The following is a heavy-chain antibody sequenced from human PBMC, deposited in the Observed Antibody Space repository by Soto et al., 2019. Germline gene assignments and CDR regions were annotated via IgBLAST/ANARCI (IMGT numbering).Heavy chain of an antibody. CDR2: IIPIFGTA. Sequence: GASVKVSCKASGGTFSSYAISWARQAPGQGLEWMGGIIPIFGTANYAQKFQGRVTITADESTSTAYMELSSLRSEDTAVYYCATYYYDSSGSQGPFDYWGQGTLVTVSS. J-gene: IGHJ4*02. CDR3: ATYYYDSSGSQGPFDY. CDR1: GGTFSSYA. V-gene: IGHV1-69*13. D-gene: IGHD3-22*01.